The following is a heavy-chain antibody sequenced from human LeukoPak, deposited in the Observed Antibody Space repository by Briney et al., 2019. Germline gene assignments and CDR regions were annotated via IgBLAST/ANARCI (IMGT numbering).Heavy chain of an antibody. V-gene: IGHV1-2*02. CDR1: GYTXTGYY. CDR2: INPNSGGT. Sequence: ASVKVSCKASGYTXTGYYXXXXRXXPXQGXXWXGXINPNSGGTNYAQKCQGRVTMTRDTSIGTAYMELSRLRSDDTAVYFCARDHCVSTGCYEDYYYGLDVWGRGTTVTVSS. J-gene: IGHJ6*02. CDR3: ARDHCVSTGCYEDYYYGLDV. D-gene: IGHD2-2*01.